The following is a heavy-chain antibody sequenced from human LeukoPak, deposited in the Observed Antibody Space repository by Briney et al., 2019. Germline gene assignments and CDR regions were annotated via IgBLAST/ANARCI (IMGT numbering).Heavy chain of an antibody. CDR1: GFSFSVYW. CDR3: AELGITMIGGV. D-gene: IGHD3-10*02. Sequence: PGGSLRLSRAASGFSFSVYWMHWVRQAPGKGPVWVSRIKTDGSITDYADFVKGRFTISRDNAKNTLYLQMNSLRAEDTAVYYCAELGITMIGGVWGKGTTVTISS. J-gene: IGHJ6*04. CDR2: IKTDGSIT. V-gene: IGHV3-74*01.